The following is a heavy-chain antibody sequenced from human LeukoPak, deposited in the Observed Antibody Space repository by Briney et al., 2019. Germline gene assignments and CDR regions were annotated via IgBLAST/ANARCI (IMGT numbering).Heavy chain of an antibody. J-gene: IGHJ4*02. CDR3: ARSGSYDFWSGYYPFDY. D-gene: IGHD3-3*01. Sequence: GASVKVSCKASGYTFTDYYMHWVRQAPGQGLEWMGWINPNSGGTNYAQKFQGRVTMTRDTSISTAYMELSRLRSDDTAVYYCARSGSYDFWSGYYPFDYWGQGTLVTVSS. CDR2: INPNSGGT. V-gene: IGHV1-2*02. CDR1: GYTFTDYY.